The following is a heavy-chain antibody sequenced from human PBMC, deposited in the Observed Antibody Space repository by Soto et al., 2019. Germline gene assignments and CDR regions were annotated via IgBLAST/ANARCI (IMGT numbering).Heavy chain of an antibody. CDR1: GYTFTSYG. D-gene: IGHD3-10*01. V-gene: IGHV1-18*01. Sequence: GASVKVSCKASGYTFTSYGISWVRQAPGQGLEWMGWISAYNGNTNYAQKLQGRVTMTTDTSTSTAYMELRSLRSDDTAVYYCWNTYYNPSLKSRVTLSVDTSKNQFSLKLSSVTAADTAVYYCARLLLAPEYSSGWYSLGLGYYYGMDVWGQGTTVTVS. CDR3: WNTYYNPSLKSRVTLSVDTSKNQFSLKLSSVTAADTAVYYCARLLLAPEYSSGWYSLGLGYYYGMDV. J-gene: IGHJ6*02. CDR2: ISAYNGNT.